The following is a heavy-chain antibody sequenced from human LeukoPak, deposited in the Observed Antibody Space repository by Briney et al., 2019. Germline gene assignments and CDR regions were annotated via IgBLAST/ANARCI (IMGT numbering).Heavy chain of an antibody. CDR1: GYTFTSYY. Sequence: ASVKVSCKASGYTFTSYYMHWVRQAPGQGLEWMGIINPSGGSTSYAQKFQGRVTMTRDTSTSTAYMELSSLRSEDTAVYYCARDHGDFLFDYWGQGTLVTVSS. V-gene: IGHV1-46*01. J-gene: IGHJ4*02. CDR2: INPSGGST. CDR3: ARDHGDFLFDY. D-gene: IGHD4-17*01.